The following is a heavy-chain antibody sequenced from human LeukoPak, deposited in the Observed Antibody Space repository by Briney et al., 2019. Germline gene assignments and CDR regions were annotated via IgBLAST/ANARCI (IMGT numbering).Heavy chain of an antibody. CDR2: IYYSGST. V-gene: IGHV4-39*07. CDR1: GGSISSYY. J-gene: IGHJ4*02. CDR3: AREYVLAYYIDY. Sequence: SETLSLTCTVSGGSISSYYWGWIRQPPGKGLEWIGSIYYSGSTYYNPSLKSRVTISVDTSKNQFSLKLSSVTAADTAVYYCAREYVLAYYIDYWGQGTLVTVSS. D-gene: IGHD3-16*01.